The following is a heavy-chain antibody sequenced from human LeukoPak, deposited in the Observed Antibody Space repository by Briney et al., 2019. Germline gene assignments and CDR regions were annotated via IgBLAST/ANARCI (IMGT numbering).Heavy chain of an antibody. V-gene: IGHV4-61*01. CDR1: GGSVSSGLHY. D-gene: IGHD2-2*01. CDR2: IYYRGST. Sequence: SETLSLTCTVSGGSVSSGLHYWNWIRQPPGKGLEWIGYIYYRGSTDYNPSLKSRVTMSVDTSKNQFSLKLRSVTAADTAVYYCARDSHFCSGISCDLGWFDPWGQRTLVTVSS. J-gene: IGHJ5*02. CDR3: ARDSHFCSGISCDLGWFDP.